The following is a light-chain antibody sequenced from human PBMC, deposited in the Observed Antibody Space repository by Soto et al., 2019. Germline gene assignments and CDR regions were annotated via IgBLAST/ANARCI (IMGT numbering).Light chain of an antibody. CDR1: QSVSNSY. CDR2: GIS. V-gene: IGKV3-20*01. CDR3: QQYSTLPHP. Sequence: SVLTQSPGTLSLSPGERATLSCRVSQSVSNSYFAWYQQKPGQAPRLLIYGISSRATGIPDRFSGSGSGTDFTLTISRLEPEDFVVYYCQQYSTLPHPFGQGTKLEVK. J-gene: IGKJ2*01.